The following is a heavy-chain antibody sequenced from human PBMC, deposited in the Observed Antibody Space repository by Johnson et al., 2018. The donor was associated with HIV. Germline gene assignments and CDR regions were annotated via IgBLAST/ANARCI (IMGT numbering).Heavy chain of an antibody. CDR1: GFTFSSYA. D-gene: IGHD2-15*01. CDR3: AREQKFCSGGSCYDAFDI. CDR2: ISYDGSDK. Sequence: QVQLVESGGGVVQPGRSLRLSCAASGFTFSSYAMHWVRQAPAKGLEWVAVISYDGSDKDYADSVKGRFTISRDSSKNTLYLQMNSLRVEDTAVYYCAREQKFCSGGSCYDAFDIWGQGTMVTVSS. V-gene: IGHV3-30*04. J-gene: IGHJ3*02.